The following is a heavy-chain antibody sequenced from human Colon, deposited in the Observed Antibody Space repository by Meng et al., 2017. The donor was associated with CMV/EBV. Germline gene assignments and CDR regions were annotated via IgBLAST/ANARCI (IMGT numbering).Heavy chain of an antibody. CDR2: ITGTGNNM. V-gene: IGHV3-23*01. Sequence: ESPKTPGAAIGFTLSICAMCWVRQAPGEGLGWVPSITGTGNNMYHADSVRGRFIISRDNSKNTMYLQMDSLRAEDTAVNYCAKYQPSFDYWGQGTLVTVSS. CDR3: AKYQPSFDY. CDR1: GFTLSICA. J-gene: IGHJ4*02.